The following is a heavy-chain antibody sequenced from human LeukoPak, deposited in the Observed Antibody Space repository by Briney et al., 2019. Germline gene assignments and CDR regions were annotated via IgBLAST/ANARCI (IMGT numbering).Heavy chain of an antibody. D-gene: IGHD5-18*01. Sequence: SETLSLTCTVSGGSISSGDCYWSWIRQPPGKGLEWIGSIYYSGSTYYNPSLRSRVTISVDTSKNQFSLKLSSVTAADTAVYYCASQAGYMGFSFDYWGQGTLVTVSS. CDR3: ASQAGYMGFSFDY. J-gene: IGHJ4*02. CDR1: GGSISSGDCY. CDR2: IYYSGST. V-gene: IGHV4-30-4*01.